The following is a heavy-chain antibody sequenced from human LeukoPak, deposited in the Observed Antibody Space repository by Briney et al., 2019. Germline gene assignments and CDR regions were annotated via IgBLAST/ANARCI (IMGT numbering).Heavy chain of an antibody. CDR3: ARRGITYSSSFFAY. CDR2: IFYSGST. CDR1: GDSIGSSNNY. V-gene: IGHV4-39*01. Sequence: SETLSLTCTVSGDSIGSSNNYWAWVRQPPGEGLEWLGSIFYSGSTYYNPSLKSRVTISVDTSKNQFSLNLYSVTAADTATYYCARRGITYSSSFFAYWGQGTLVTVSS. J-gene: IGHJ4*02. D-gene: IGHD6-13*01.